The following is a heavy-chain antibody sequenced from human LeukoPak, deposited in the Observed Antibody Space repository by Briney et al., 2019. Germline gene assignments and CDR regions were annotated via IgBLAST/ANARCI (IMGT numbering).Heavy chain of an antibody. V-gene: IGHV3-23*01. CDR1: GFTFSTYA. J-gene: IGHJ5*02. CDR2: ISGSGGRT. CDR3: ARTQRLGYCSGGSRPDAQNWFDP. Sequence: PGGSLRLSCAASGFTFSTYAMSWVRQAPGEGLEWVSAISGSGGRTYYADSVKGRFTISRDNSKNTLYLQMNSLRAEDTAVYYCARTQRLGYCSGGSRPDAQNWFDPWGQGTLVTVSS. D-gene: IGHD2-15*01.